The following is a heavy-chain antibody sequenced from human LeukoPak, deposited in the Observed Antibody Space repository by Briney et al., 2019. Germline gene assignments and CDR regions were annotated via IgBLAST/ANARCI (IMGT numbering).Heavy chain of an antibody. CDR1: GFTFSNYW. D-gene: IGHD6-19*01. CDR3: TTERRESSGWYNWCFDY. CDR2: VKSKTDGGTT. Sequence: GGSLRLSCAASGFTFSNYWMSWVRQAPGKGLEWVGRVKSKTDGGTTDYGAPVKGRFTISRDDSKNTLYLQMNNLKTEDTAVYYCTTERRESSGWYNWCFDYWGQGTLVTVSS. J-gene: IGHJ4*02. V-gene: IGHV3-15*01.